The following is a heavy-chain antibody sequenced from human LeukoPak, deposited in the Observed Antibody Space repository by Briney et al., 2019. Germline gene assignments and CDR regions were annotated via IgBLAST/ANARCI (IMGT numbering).Heavy chain of an antibody. Sequence: MSSETLSLTCAVYGGSFSGYYWSWIRQPPGKGLEWIGEINHSGSTNYNPSLKSRVTISVDTSKNQFSLKLSSVTAADTAVYYCPRERMYYDMLTGYSSWFDPWGQGTLVTVSS. D-gene: IGHD3-9*01. V-gene: IGHV4-34*01. CDR1: GGSFSGYY. CDR3: PRERMYYDMLTGYSSWFDP. CDR2: INHSGST. J-gene: IGHJ5*02.